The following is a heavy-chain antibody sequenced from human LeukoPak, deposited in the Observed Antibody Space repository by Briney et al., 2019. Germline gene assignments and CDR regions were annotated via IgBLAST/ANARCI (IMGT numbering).Heavy chain of an antibody. Sequence: GGSLRLSCAASGFTFSSYAMHWVRQAPGKGLEWVAVISYDGSNKYYADSVKGRFTISRDNSKNTLYLQMNSLRAEDTAVYYCAKARVCSSTSCPLGPWGQGTLVTVSS. J-gene: IGHJ5*02. CDR2: ISYDGSNK. D-gene: IGHD2-2*01. CDR1: GFTFSSYA. V-gene: IGHV3-30-3*01. CDR3: AKARVCSSTSCPLGP.